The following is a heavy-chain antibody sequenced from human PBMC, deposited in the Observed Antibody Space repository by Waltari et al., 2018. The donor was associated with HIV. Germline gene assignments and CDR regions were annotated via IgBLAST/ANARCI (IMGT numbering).Heavy chain of an antibody. CDR2: INPNRGGA. CDR3: ASTYGSGSSYFYYYYMDV. D-gene: IGHD3-10*01. Sequence: QVHLVQSGAEVKKPRASVKVSCKAPGYTLTGHYMHWVRPAPGQGLEWMGRINPNRGGANYAQKFQGRVTMTRDTSISTAYMELSGLRSDDTAVYYCASTYGSGSSYFYYYYMDVWGKGTTVTVSS. V-gene: IGHV1-2*06. CDR1: GYTLTGHY. J-gene: IGHJ6*03.